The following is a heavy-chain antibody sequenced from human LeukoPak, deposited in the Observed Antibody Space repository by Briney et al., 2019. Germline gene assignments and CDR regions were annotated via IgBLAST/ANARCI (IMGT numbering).Heavy chain of an antibody. D-gene: IGHD3-22*01. CDR2: IYHSGST. CDR3: ARDRYYDSSGTDP. Sequence: GSLRLSCAASGFTFSSYEMNWVRQAPGKGLEWIGEIYHSGSTNYNPSLKSRVTISVDKSKNQFSLKLSSVTAADTAVYYCARDRYYDSSGTDPWGQGTLVTVSS. J-gene: IGHJ5*02. CDR1: GFTFSSYEM. V-gene: IGHV4-4*02.